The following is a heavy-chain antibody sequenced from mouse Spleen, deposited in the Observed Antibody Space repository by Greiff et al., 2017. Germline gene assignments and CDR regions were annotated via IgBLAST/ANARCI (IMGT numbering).Heavy chain of an antibody. CDR1: GYTFTSYW. CDR3: AREETGFWFAY. D-gene: IGHD4-1*01. CDR2: IHPNSGST. Sequence: VQLQQPGAELVKPGASVKLSCKASGYTFTSYWMHWVKQRPGQGLEWIGMIHPNSGSTNYNEKFKSKATLTVDKSSSTAYMQLSSLTSEDSAVYYCAREETGFWFAYWGQGTLVTVSA. J-gene: IGHJ3*01. V-gene: IGHV1-64*01.